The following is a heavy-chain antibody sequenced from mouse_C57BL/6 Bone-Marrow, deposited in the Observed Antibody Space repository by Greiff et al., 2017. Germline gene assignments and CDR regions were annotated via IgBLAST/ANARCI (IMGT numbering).Heavy chain of an antibody. CDR1: GFTFSDYG. D-gene: IGHD2-4*01. Sequence: EVMLVESGGGLVKPGGSLKLSCAASGFTFSDYGMHWVRQAPEKGLEWVAYISSGSSTIYYADTVKGRFTISRDNAKNTLFLQMTSLRSEDTAMYYCARGDYDRHYYAMDYWGQGTSVTVSS. CDR3: ARGDYDRHYYAMDY. J-gene: IGHJ4*01. CDR2: ISSGSSTI. V-gene: IGHV5-17*01.